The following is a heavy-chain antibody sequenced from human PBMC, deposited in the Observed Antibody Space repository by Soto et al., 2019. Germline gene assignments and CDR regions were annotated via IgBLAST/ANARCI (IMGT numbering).Heavy chain of an antibody. CDR1: GGSASNSNYY. CDR2: VYYRGRS. D-gene: IGHD2-8*01. Sequence: SETLSLTCTVSGGSASNSNYYWGWIRQSPGKGLEWIGSVYYRGRSYSKSSVKSRVTISVDTSKNQFSLNLNSVTASDTAVYFCVSQRTSVLTQAYFDYWGPGALVTVSS. CDR3: VSQRTSVLTQAYFDY. J-gene: IGHJ4*02. V-gene: IGHV4-39*01.